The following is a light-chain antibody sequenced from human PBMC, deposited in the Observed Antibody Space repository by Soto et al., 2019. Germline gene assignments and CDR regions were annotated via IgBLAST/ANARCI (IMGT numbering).Light chain of an antibody. CDR2: AAS. Sequence: EDRVTSTCRASQGISSYLAWYQQKPGKAPKLLIHAASTLQSGVPSRFGGSGSGTEFALTISSLQAEDFATYYCQQPKSLPRTFAGGTNVDI. J-gene: IGKJ4*01. CDR1: QGISSY. V-gene: IGKV1-9*01. CDR3: QQPKSLPRT.